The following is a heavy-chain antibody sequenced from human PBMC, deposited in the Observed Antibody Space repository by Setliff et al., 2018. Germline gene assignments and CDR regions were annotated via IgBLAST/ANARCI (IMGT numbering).Heavy chain of an antibody. CDR1: GYTFTSYG. CDR3: ARESALRGYYYDSSGNDY. CDR2: ISTYNGNT. Sequence: ASVKVSCKASGYTFTSYGISWVRQAPGQGLEWMGWISTYNGNTNYAQKFQGRVTMTTDTSTSTAYMELRSLRSDDTAVYYCARESALRGYYYDSSGNDYWGQGTLVTVSS. J-gene: IGHJ4*02. D-gene: IGHD3-22*01. V-gene: IGHV1-18*01.